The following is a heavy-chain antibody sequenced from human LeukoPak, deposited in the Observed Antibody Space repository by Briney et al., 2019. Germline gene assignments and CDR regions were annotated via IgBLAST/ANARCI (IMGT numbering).Heavy chain of an antibody. CDR3: AREYCSSTSCYSAPDY. Sequence: GESLKISCKGSGYSFTSYWIGWVRQMPGKGLEWMGIIYPGDSDTRYSPSFQGQVTISTDKSISTAYLQWSSLKASDTAMYYCAREYCSSTSCYSAPDYWGQGTLVTVSS. J-gene: IGHJ4*02. V-gene: IGHV5-51*01. D-gene: IGHD2-2*01. CDR1: GYSFTSYW. CDR2: IYPGDSDT.